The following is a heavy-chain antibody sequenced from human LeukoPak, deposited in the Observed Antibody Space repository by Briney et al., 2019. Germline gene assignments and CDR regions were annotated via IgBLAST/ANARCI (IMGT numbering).Heavy chain of an antibody. J-gene: IGHJ6*03. D-gene: IGHD5-18*01. V-gene: IGHV3-30*02. CDR2: IRYDGSNK. CDR3: AKDKNSYGYWGSLGYYMDV. CDR1: GFTFSSYG. Sequence: GGSLSLSCAASGFTFSSYGMHWVRQAPGPGLEWVAFIRYDGSNKYYADSVKGRFTISRDNSKNTLYLQMNSLRAEDTAVYYCAKDKNSYGYWGSLGYYMDVWGKGTTVTVSS.